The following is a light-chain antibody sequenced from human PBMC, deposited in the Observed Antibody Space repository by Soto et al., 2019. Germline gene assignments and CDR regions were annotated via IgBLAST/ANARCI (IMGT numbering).Light chain of an antibody. CDR2: DAS. CDR1: QSVSSY. CDR3: QHRSSWPLT. Sequence: EIVLTQSPGTLSLSPGERATLSCRASQSVSSYLVWYQQKPGQAPRLLIYDASNRATGIPARFSGSGSGTDFTLTISSLEPEDFAVYYCQHRSSWPLTFGGGTKVEIK. J-gene: IGKJ4*01. V-gene: IGKV3-11*01.